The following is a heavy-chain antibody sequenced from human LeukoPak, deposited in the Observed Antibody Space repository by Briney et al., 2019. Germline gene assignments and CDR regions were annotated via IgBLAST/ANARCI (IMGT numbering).Heavy chain of an antibody. CDR2: IYYSGSA. CDR1: GGSISSHY. D-gene: IGHD3-16*01. V-gene: IGHV4-59*08. J-gene: IGHJ4*02. CDR3: ARQSDAWGSCAN. Sequence: SETLSLTCTVSGGSISSHYWNWIRQSPGKGLEWIGYIYYSGSANYNPSLKSRVTISVDVSRNQFSLKLSSVTVADTAVYYCARQSDAWGSCANWGQGTLVTVSS.